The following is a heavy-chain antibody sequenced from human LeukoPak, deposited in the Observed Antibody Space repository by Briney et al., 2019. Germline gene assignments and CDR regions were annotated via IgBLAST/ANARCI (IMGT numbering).Heavy chain of an antibody. V-gene: IGHV3-21*01. CDR2: IGGSGSSI. CDR1: GFTFSSYE. J-gene: IGHJ4*02. Sequence: GGSLRLSCAASGFTFSSYEMNWVRQAPGKGLEWVSSIGGSGSSIYYADSVKGRFTISRDNAKNSLYLQMNSLRAEDTAVYYCARESEESFDYWGQGTLVTVSS. CDR3: ARESEESFDY.